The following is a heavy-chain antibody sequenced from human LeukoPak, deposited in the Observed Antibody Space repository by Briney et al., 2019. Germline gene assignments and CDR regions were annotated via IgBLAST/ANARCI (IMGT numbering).Heavy chain of an antibody. Sequence: SDTLSFTCTFSGGSITSSNYYWAWIRQPPGRGLDWIGSIYYTGSTYSNQSLKSRVTMSVDTSKNQFSLKLRSVTAADTAVYYCARHRRAESAGTGLYYFDYWGHGTLVTISS. J-gene: IGHJ4*01. CDR2: IYYTGST. CDR1: GGSITSSNYY. CDR3: ARHRRAESAGTGLYYFDY. V-gene: IGHV4-39*01. D-gene: IGHD6-19*01.